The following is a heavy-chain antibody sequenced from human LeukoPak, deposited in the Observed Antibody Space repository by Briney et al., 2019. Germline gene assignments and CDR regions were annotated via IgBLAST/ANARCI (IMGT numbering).Heavy chain of an antibody. D-gene: IGHD3-9*01. CDR1: GYTFTGYY. V-gene: IGHV1-2*02. Sequence: ASVKVSCKASGYTFTGYYMHWVRQAPGQGLEWMGWINPNSGGTNYAQKFQGRDTMTRDTSISTAYMELSRLRSDDTAVYYCARDRNYDISPWGQGTLVTVSS. CDR3: ARDRNYDISP. CDR2: INPNSGGT. J-gene: IGHJ5*02.